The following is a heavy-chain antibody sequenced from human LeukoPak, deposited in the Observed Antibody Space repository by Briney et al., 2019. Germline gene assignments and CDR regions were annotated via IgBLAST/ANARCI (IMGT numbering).Heavy chain of an antibody. V-gene: IGHV3-23*01. CDR1: GFTFSSYA. J-gene: IGHJ3*02. Sequence: GGSPRLSCAASGFTFSSYAMSWVRQAPGKGLEGGSAISGSGGSTYYADSVKGRFTISRDNSKNTLYLQMNSLRAEHTAVYSCAKGLERRSGSAFDIWGQGTMVTVSS. CDR3: AKGLERRSGSAFDI. CDR2: ISGSGGST. D-gene: IGHD1-1*01.